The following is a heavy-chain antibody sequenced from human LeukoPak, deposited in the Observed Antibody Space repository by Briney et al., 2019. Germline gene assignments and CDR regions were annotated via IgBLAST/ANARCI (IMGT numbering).Heavy chain of an antibody. CDR3: ARSGLRAIFGVVINSPRFDY. CDR2: TYYRSKWYN. J-gene: IGHJ4*02. D-gene: IGHD3-3*01. CDR1: GDSVSSNSAA. V-gene: IGHV6-1*01. Sequence: SQTLSLTCAISGDSVSSNSAAWNWIRQSPSRGLEWLGRTYYRSKWYNDYAVSVKSRITINPDTSKNQFSLQLNSVTPEDTAVYYCARSGLRAIFGVVINSPRFDYWGQGTLVTVSS.